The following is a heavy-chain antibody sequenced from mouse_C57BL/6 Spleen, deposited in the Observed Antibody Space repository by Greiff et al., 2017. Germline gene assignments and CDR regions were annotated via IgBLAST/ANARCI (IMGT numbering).Heavy chain of an antibody. D-gene: IGHD1-1*02. CDR3: AREVEGDAKDD. Sequence: QVQLQQPGAELVKPGASVKLSCKASGYTFTSYWMQWVKQRPGQGLEWIGEIDPSDSYTNYNQKLKGKATMTVDTSSSTADMQLSSLTHEDSAVYYCAREVEGDAKDDWGQGTSVTESS. CDR1: GYTFTSYW. CDR2: IDPSDSYT. J-gene: IGHJ4*01. V-gene: IGHV1-50*01.